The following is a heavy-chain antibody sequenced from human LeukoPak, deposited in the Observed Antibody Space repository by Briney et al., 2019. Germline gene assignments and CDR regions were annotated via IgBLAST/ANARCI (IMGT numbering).Heavy chain of an antibody. CDR3: AREGSYCVGGNCYSFDF. CDR2: MHPGNGNT. CDR1: GYRFISNY. Sequence: ASVKVSCKASGYRFISNYIQWVRQAPGLGPEWMGWMHPGNGNTRYAEKFQGRVTMTRDTSINTAYMDLSSLRSDDTAVYYCAREGSYCVGGNCYSFDFWGQGTLITVSS. D-gene: IGHD2-15*01. J-gene: IGHJ4*02. V-gene: IGHV1-2*02.